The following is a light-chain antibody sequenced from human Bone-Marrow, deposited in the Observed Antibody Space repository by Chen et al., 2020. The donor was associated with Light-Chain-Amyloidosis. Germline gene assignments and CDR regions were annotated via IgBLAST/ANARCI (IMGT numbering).Light chain of an antibody. CDR2: DDS. J-gene: IGLJ3*02. CDR1: NLGSTS. V-gene: IGLV3-21*02. Sequence: SYVLTQPSSVSVAPGQTATIACGGNNLGSTSVHWYQQTPGQAPLLVVYDDSDRPSGIPARWSGSNSGNTATLTISRVEAGDEADYYGQVWDRSSDRPVFGGGTKLTVL. CDR3: QVWDRSSDRPV.